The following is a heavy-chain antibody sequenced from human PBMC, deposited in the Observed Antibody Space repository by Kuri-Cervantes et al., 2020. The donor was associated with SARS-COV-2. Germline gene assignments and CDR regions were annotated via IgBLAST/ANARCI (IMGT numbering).Heavy chain of an antibody. CDR2: TRNKANSYTT. V-gene: IGHV3-72*01. D-gene: IGHD6-13*01. J-gene: IGHJ2*01. CDR1: GFTFERFA. CDR3: ARDWAAAGSGDMWYFDL. Sequence: GGSLRLSCEVSGFTFERFAMGWVRQAPGKGLEWVGRTRNKANSYTTEYAASVKGRFTISRDDSKNSLYLQMNSLKTEDTAVYYCARDWAAAGSGDMWYFDLWGRGTLVTVSS.